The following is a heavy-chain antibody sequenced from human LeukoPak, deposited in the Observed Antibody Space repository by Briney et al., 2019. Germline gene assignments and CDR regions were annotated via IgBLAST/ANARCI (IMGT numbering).Heavy chain of an antibody. V-gene: IGHV1-24*01. J-gene: IGHJ4*02. CDR2: FHREDNKG. CDR1: GYILPDLS. Sequence: ASVKVSCKVSGYILPDLSIHWVRQIRGKGLEWMGGFHREDNKGTAAQTFQDRVTMTGDTSTDTFYMALSSLRSDDTAVYYCSIDPYGSGSYRSPGHWGQGTLVTVS. D-gene: IGHD3-10*01. CDR3: SIDPYGSGSYRSPGH.